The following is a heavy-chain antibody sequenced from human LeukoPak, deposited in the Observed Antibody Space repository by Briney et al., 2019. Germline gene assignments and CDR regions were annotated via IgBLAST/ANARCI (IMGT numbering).Heavy chain of an antibody. D-gene: IGHD1-26*01. CDR2: VYESGST. J-gene: IGHJ4*02. Sequence: SETLSLTCTVSGGSISNYYWSWIRQPPGKGLEWIGYVYESGSTNHNPSLKSRATISVDRSKNELSLQLDSVTAADTAVYYCARFAMSTSGSMVCHLVYWGQGSLVTVSS. CDR3: ARFAMSTSGSMVCHLVY. V-gene: IGHV4-59*08. CDR1: GGSISNYY.